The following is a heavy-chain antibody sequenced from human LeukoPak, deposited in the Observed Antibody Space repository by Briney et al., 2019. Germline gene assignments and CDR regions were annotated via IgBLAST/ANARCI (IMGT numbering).Heavy chain of an antibody. J-gene: IGHJ5*02. CDR3: ARGYTSGWSNWFDP. CDR2: IYYSGSI. D-gene: IGHD6-13*01. V-gene: IGHV4-59*02. CDR1: GGSVRGYY. Sequence: SSETLSLTCSVSGGSVRGYYWGWIRQPPGKGLEWIGYIYYSGSINYNPSLKNRVTISVDTSKNQFSLKLSSVTAADTAVYYCARGYTSGWSNWFDPWGQGTLVTVSS.